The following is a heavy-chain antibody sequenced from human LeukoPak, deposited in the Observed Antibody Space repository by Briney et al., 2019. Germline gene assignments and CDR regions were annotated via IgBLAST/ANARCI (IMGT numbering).Heavy chain of an antibody. CDR1: GFTFSSHA. Sequence: GGSLRLSCAASGFTFSSHAMHWVRQAPGKGLEYVSGISSIGHSPYYGNSVKGRFTVSRDNSKNTLYLQMGSLRVEDTAVYYCARDRGPLVYCAGDCYSDYWGQGTLVTVSS. CDR3: ARDRGPLVYCAGDCYSDY. D-gene: IGHD2-21*02. CDR2: ISSIGHSP. V-gene: IGHV3-64*01. J-gene: IGHJ4*02.